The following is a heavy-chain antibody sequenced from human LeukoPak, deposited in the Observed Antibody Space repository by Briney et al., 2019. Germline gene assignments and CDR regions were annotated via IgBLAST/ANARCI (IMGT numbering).Heavy chain of an antibody. CDR1: GYTFTSYD. CDR3: ARGNTAMVMLPFDP. Sequence: ASVKVSCKASGYTFTSYDINWVRQATGQGLEWMGWMNPNSGNTGYAQKFRGRVTMTRNTSISTAYMELSSLRSEDTAVYYCARGNTAMVMLPFDPWGQGTLVTVSS. V-gene: IGHV1-8*01. CDR2: MNPNSGNT. D-gene: IGHD5-18*01. J-gene: IGHJ5*02.